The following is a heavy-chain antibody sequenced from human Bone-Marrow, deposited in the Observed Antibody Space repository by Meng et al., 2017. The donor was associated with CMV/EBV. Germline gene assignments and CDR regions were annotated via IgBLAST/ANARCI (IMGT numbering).Heavy chain of an antibody. J-gene: IGHJ6*02. V-gene: IGHV1-18*01. CDR2: ISAYNGNT. Sequence: ASVKVSCKASGYTFTSYGISWVRQAPGQGLEWMGWISAYNGNTNYAQKLQGRVTMTTDTPTSTAYMELRSLRSDDTAVYYCARTGRVNFWSGYLKSDDYYYYYGMDVWGQGTTVTVSS. CDR1: GYTFTSYG. D-gene: IGHD3-3*01. CDR3: ARTGRVNFWSGYLKSDDYYYYYGMDV.